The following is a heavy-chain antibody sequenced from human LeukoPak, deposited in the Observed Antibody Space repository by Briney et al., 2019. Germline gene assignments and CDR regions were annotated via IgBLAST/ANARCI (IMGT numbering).Heavy chain of an antibody. J-gene: IGHJ6*02. CDR1: GYTFTSYA. D-gene: IGHD2-2*01. CDR2: INAGNGNT. Sequence: GASVKVSCKASGYTFTSYAMHWVRQAPGQRLEWMGWINAGNGNTKYSQKFQGRVTITRDTSASTAYMELSRLRSDDTAVYYCAREYCSSTSCYPPDVWGQGTTVTVSS. CDR3: AREYCSSTSCYPPDV. V-gene: IGHV1-3*01.